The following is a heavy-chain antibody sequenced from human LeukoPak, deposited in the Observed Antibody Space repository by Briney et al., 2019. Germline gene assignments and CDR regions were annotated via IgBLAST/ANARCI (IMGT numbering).Heavy chain of an antibody. V-gene: IGHV4-39*07. J-gene: IGHJ4*02. CDR3: ARASTAMVLYFDY. CDR1: GGSISSSSYF. CDR2: FYYSGST. D-gene: IGHD5-18*01. Sequence: SETLSLTCTVSGGSISSSSYFWGWIRQPPGKGLEWIATFYYSGSTYYNPSLKSRVTISLDTSKNQFSLKLSSVTAADTAVYYCARASTAMVLYFDYWGQGTLVTVSS.